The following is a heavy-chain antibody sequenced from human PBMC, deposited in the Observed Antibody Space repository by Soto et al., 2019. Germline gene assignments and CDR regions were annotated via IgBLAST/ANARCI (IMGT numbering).Heavy chain of an antibody. Sequence: SSETLSLTCTVSGGSISSYYWSWIRQPPGKGLEWIGYIYYSGSTYYNPSLKSRVTISVDTSKNQFSLKLSSVTAADTAVYYCARDRGYSSGSNWFDPWGQGTLVTVSS. CDR1: GGSISSYY. D-gene: IGHD6-19*01. J-gene: IGHJ5*02. V-gene: IGHV4-59*12. CDR3: ARDRGYSSGSNWFDP. CDR2: IYYSGST.